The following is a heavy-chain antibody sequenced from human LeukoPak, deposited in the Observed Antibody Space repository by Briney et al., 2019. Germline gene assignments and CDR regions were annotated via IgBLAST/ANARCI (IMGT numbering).Heavy chain of an antibody. CDR1: GGSISSYY. CDR2: ISHSGST. J-gene: IGHJ4*02. Sequence: SETLSLTCTVSGGSISSYYWSWIRQPPGKGLEWIGYISHSGSTYYIPSLKSRVTLSVDTSRKQFSLNLNSVTAADTAVYYCARHGRDGYFRALDYWGQGTLVTVSS. V-gene: IGHV4-59*08. CDR3: ARHGRDGYFRALDY. D-gene: IGHD5-24*01.